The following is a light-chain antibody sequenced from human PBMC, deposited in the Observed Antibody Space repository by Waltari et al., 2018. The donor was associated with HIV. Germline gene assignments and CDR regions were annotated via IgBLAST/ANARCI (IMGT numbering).Light chain of an antibody. J-gene: IGKJ2*01. CDR1: QGLGSD. V-gene: IGKV1-27*01. CDR2: AAS. CDR3: QRYDRAPYT. Sequence: DVQMTQSPSSLSASVGDRVAITCRASQGLGSDLAWYQQKPGKVPKPLIYAASTLQSGVPSRFSGSGAGTDFTLTITNLQTEDFSFYYCQRYDRAPYTFGPGTRLELK.